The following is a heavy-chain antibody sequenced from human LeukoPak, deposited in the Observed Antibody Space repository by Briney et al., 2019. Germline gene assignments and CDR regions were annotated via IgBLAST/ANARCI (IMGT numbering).Heavy chain of an antibody. J-gene: IGHJ4*02. CDR2: INGGSSLI. Sequence: GGSLRLSCTTSGFTFSTYPMNWVRQAPGKGLEWISYINGGSSLIHYADSVKGRFTISRDNAKNSLYLQMNSLRAEDTAVYYCARDYYGSGSPYFDYWGQGTLVTVSS. CDR3: ARDYYGSGSPYFDY. V-gene: IGHV3-48*01. CDR1: GFTFSTYP. D-gene: IGHD3-10*01.